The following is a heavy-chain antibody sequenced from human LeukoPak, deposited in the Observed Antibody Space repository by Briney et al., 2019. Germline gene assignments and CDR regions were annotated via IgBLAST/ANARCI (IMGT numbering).Heavy chain of an antibody. J-gene: IGHJ4*02. CDR2: INAGNGNT. Sequence: ASVKVSCKASGYTFTSYAMHWVRQAPGQRLEWMGWINAGNGNTKYSQKFQGRVTITRDTSASTAYMELSSLRSEDTAVYCCARDKSFWGIDYWGQGTLVTVSS. V-gene: IGHV1-3*01. D-gene: IGHD7-27*01. CDR1: GYTFTSYA. CDR3: ARDKSFWGIDY.